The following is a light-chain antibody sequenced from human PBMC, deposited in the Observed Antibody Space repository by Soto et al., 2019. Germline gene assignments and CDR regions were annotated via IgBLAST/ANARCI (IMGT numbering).Light chain of an antibody. CDR3: QQSFVSPWT. CDR1: QNIHKY. CDR2: EAT. Sequence: DIQMTQSPSSLSASLGDRVTISCRSSQNIHKYLNWYQQRPGKAHNLLVYEATSLETGVSLKFSGSGSETEFTLTINSLQPEDFATYYCQQSFVSPWTFGQGTNIEI. J-gene: IGKJ1*01. V-gene: IGKV1-39*01.